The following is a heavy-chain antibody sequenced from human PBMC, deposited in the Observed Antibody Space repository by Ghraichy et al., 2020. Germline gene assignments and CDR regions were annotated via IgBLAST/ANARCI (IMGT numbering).Heavy chain of an antibody. CDR2: ISGSGGSI. CDR3: AKGKGSGSYVNWSFNI. D-gene: IGHD1-26*01. J-gene: IGHJ2*01. CDR1: GLTFSNFA. V-gene: IGHV3-23*01. Sequence: SLRLSCAVSGLTFSNFAMAWVRQAPGKGLEWVSTISGSGGSIWYADSGKGRFIISRDNSRSTFYLQMNSLRAEDTAVYYCAKGKGSGSYVNWSFNIWGRGTPVTVSP.